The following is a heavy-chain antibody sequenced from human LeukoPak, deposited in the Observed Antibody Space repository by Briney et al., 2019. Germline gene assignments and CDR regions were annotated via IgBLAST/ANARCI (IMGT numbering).Heavy chain of an antibody. J-gene: IGHJ3*02. CDR2: ICYSGST. CDR1: GGSISSYY. CDR3: ARSEGPTYYYDSSGYVTAFDI. D-gene: IGHD3-22*01. V-gene: IGHV4-59*01. Sequence: SETLSLTCTVSGGSISSYYWSWIRQPPGKGLEWIGSICYSGSTTYNPSLQSRVTISVDTSKNQFSLKLSSVTAADTAVYYCARSEGPTYYYDSSGYVTAFDIWGQGTMVTVSS.